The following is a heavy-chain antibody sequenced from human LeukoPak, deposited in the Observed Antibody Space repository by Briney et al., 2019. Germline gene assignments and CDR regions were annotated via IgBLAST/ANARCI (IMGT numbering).Heavy chain of an antibody. CDR1: GGTFSSYA. D-gene: IGHD2-15*01. CDR2: IIPIFGTA. J-gene: IGHJ5*02. V-gene: IGHV1-69*01. Sequence: GASVKVSCKASGGTFSSYAISWVRQAPGQGLEWMGGIIPIFGTANYAQKFQGRVTITADESTSTAYMELSSLRSEDTAVYYCANFGGSGGMGPWGQGTLVTVSS. CDR3: ANFGGSGGMGP.